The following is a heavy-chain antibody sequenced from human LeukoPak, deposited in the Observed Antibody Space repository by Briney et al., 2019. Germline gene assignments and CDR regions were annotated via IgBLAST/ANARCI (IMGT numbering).Heavy chain of an antibody. V-gene: IGHV3-7*01. D-gene: IGHD2-21*02. J-gene: IGHJ1*01. CDR3: TSWGDTTAEYFQR. Sequence: GGSLRLSCAASGFTFSSYSMNWVRQAPGKGLEWVAHINPDGRDKYYVDFVKGRFSIYRDNAENSMYLQMNSLRVEDTAVYYCTSWGDTTAEYFQRWGQGTLVTVSS. CDR1: GFTFSSYS. CDR2: INPDGRDK.